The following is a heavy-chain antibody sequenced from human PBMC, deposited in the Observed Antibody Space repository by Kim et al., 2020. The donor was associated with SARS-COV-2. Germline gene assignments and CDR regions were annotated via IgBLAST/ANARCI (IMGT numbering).Heavy chain of an antibody. D-gene: IGHD5-18*01. CDR2: ITSSSSSI. V-gene: IGHV3-21*01. CDR3: ARGVDTAMVSGGSNWFDP. Sequence: GGSLRLSCAASGFTFGSYSMHWIRQAPGKGLEWVSSITSSSSSIYYADSIEGRFTISRDNAENSLFLQMNSLRDEDTAVYFCARGVDTAMVSGGSNWFDP. J-gene: IGHJ5*02. CDR1: GFTFGSYS.